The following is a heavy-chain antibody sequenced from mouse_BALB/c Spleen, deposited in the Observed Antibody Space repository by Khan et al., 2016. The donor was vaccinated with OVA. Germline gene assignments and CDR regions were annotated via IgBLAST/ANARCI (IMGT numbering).Heavy chain of an antibody. CDR1: GYTFTDFL. D-gene: IGHD3-2*02. CDR2: IYPGSGYT. V-gene: IGHV1-81*01. Sequence: QVQLQQPGPELVKPGASVRMSCTASGYTFTDFLICWVKQRAGRGLEWIGEIYPGSGYTYYNEKFKGKASLTSDRSSNTAYMEFSSLTSADSAGYFCAGAGYGGFAYWGQGTLVTVSA. J-gene: IGHJ3*01. CDR3: AGAGYGGFAY.